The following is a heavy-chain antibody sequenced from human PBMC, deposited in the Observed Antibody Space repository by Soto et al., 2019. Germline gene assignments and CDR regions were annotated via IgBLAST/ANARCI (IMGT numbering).Heavy chain of an antibody. CDR1: GGSISSYY. V-gene: IGHV4-59*01. Sequence: SSETLSLTCTVSGGSISSYYWSWIRQPPGKGLEWIGYIYYSGSTNYNPSLKSRVTISVDTSKNQFSLKLSSVTAADTAVYYCAGHIVVVPAAIFDYWGQGTLVTVSS. J-gene: IGHJ4*02. CDR2: IYYSGST. CDR3: AGHIVVVPAAIFDY. D-gene: IGHD2-2*01.